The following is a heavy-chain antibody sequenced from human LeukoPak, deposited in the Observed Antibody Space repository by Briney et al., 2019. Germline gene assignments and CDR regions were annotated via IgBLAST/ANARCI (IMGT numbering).Heavy chain of an antibody. CDR3: AREVVAAAESYYFDY. D-gene: IGHD6-13*01. CDR2: IYHSGST. V-gene: IGHV4-4*02. J-gene: IGHJ4*02. CDR1: GGPISSSNW. Sequence: PSETLSLTCAVSGGPISSSNWWSWVRQPPGKGLEWIGEIYHSGSTNYNPSLKSRVTISVDKSKNQFSLKLSSVTAADTAVYYCAREVVAAAESYYFDYWGQGTLVTVSS.